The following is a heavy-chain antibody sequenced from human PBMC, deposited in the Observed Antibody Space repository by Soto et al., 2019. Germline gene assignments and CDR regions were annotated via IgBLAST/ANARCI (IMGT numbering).Heavy chain of an antibody. V-gene: IGHV3-9*01. D-gene: IGHD4-17*01. CDR2: INRNSDKV. J-gene: IGHJ6*02. CDR1: GFNFGNYA. CDR3: ARAHGEYGPYGLDV. Sequence: VVLVESGGGLVQPGRSLRLSCAVSGFNFGNYAMHWVRQAPGKGLEWVAAINRNSDKVAYAGSVVGRFTIFRDSAKNSLHLQMNDLTTEDTAFYYCARAHGEYGPYGLDVWGQGTTVTVSS.